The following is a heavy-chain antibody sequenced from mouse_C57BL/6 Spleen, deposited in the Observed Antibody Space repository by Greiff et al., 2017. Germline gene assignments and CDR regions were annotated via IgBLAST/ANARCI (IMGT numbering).Heavy chain of an antibody. CDR2: ISYDGSN. V-gene: IGHV3-6*01. CDR3: AREGSYYGPPY. CDR1: GYSITSGYY. Sequence: EVQLVESGPGLVKPSQSLSLTCSVTGYSITSGYYWNWIRQFPGNKLEWMGYISYDGSNNYNPSLKNRISITRDTSKNQFFLKLNSVTTEDTATYYCAREGSYYGPPYWGQGTSVTVSS. J-gene: IGHJ4*01. D-gene: IGHD2-10*01.